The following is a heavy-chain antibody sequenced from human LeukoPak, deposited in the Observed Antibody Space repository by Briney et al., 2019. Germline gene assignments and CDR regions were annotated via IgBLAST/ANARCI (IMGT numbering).Heavy chain of an antibody. J-gene: IGHJ5*02. CDR3: ARDVSDDSSGYLNWFDP. V-gene: IGHV4-34*01. D-gene: IGHD3-22*01. CDR2: INHSGST. CDR1: GGSFSGYY. Sequence: SETLSLTCAVYGGSFSGYYWNWIRQPPGKGLEWIGEINHSGSTNYNPSLNSRVTISVDTSKNQFSLKLSSVTAADTAVYYCARDVSDDSSGYLNWFDPWGQGTLVTVSS.